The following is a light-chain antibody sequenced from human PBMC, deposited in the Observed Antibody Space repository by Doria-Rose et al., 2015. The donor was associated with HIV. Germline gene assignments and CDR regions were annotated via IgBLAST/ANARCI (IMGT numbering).Light chain of an antibody. V-gene: IGKV1-9*01. Sequence: TQSPSFLSASVGVRVTITCRASQGISRYLAWYQQKPGKAPTLLIFGASTLQSGVPSSFSGSGSGTEFTLTISSPQPEDFATYYCQQFDSFPRTFGQGTKVELK. CDR1: QGISRY. J-gene: IGKJ1*01. CDR2: GAS. CDR3: QQFDSFPRT.